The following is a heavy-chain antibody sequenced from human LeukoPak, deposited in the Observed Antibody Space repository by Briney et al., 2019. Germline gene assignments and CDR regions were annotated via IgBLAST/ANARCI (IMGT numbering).Heavy chain of an antibody. CDR2: IYTSGST. CDR3: ARDRDYGSGSSYYYGMDV. V-gene: IGHV4-4*07. Sequence: SETLSLTCTVSGGSISSYYWSWIRQPAGKGLEWIGRIYTSGSTNYNPSLKSRVTMSVDTSKSQFSLKLSSVTAADTAVYYCARDRDYGSGSSYYYGMDVWGQGTTVTVSS. CDR1: GGSISSYY. J-gene: IGHJ6*02. D-gene: IGHD3-10*01.